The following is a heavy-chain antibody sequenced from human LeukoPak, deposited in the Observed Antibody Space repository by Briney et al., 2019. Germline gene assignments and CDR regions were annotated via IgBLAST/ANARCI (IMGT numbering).Heavy chain of an antibody. D-gene: IGHD4-17*01. CDR1: GFTFSSYA. CDR3: ARGTRGGYGDYEGYFDY. CDR2: ISYDGSNK. J-gene: IGHJ4*02. Sequence: GRSLRLSCAASGFTFSSYAMQWVRQAPGKGLEWVAVISYDGSNKYYADSVKGRFTISRDNSKNTLYLQMNSLRAEDTAVYYCARGTRGGYGDYEGYFDYWGQGTLVTVSS. V-gene: IGHV3-30-3*01.